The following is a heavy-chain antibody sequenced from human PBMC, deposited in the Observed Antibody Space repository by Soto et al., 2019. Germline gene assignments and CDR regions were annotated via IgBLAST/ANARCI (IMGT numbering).Heavy chain of an antibody. CDR2: IIPIFGTA. CDR3: ARKADSGYDLGYYGMDV. Sequence: QVQLVQSGAEVKKPGSSVKVSCKASGGTFSSYVISWVRQAPGQGLEWMGGIIPIFGTANYAQKFQGRVTITADKSTSTAYMELSSLRSEDTAVYYCARKADSGYDLGYYGMDVWGQGTTVTVSS. D-gene: IGHD5-12*01. J-gene: IGHJ6*02. V-gene: IGHV1-69*06. CDR1: GGTFSSYV.